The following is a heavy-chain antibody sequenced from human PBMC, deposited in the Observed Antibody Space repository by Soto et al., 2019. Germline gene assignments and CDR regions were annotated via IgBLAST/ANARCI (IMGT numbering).Heavy chain of an antibody. Sequence: QVQLVESGGGVVQPGRSLRLSCVASGFTFSNFGMHWVRQAPGKGLEWVALTSFDGNKNYYADSVKGRFTLSRDNSKNTLYLQMNSLRAEDTALYFCAKDQKDYSGSGTYHVPYGMDVWGQGTTVTVSS. CDR1: GFTFSNFG. J-gene: IGHJ6*02. CDR3: AKDQKDYSGSGTYHVPYGMDV. V-gene: IGHV3-30*18. CDR2: TSFDGNKN. D-gene: IGHD3-10*01.